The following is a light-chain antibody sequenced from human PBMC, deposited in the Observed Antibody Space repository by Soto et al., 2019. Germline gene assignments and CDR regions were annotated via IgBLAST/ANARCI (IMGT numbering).Light chain of an antibody. CDR2: EVT. Sequence: QSVLTQPASVSGSPGQSITISCTGTNSDIGGYNYVSWYQQHLGKAPKLMIYEVTNRPSGVSNRFSGSKSGNTASLTISGLQAEDEADYYCASYTSTSTTVLFGGGTKVTVL. V-gene: IGLV2-14*01. J-gene: IGLJ3*02. CDR3: ASYTSTSTTVL. CDR1: NSDIGGYNY.